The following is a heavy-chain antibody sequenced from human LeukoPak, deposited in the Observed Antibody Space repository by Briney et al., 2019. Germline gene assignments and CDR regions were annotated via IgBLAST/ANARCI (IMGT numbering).Heavy chain of an antibody. CDR2: IYYSGST. CDR3: ARGVVAVAGRVFDY. D-gene: IGHD6-19*01. V-gene: IGHV4-39*07. CDR1: GGSISSSSYY. J-gene: IGHJ4*02. Sequence: PSETLSLTCTVSGGSISSSSYYWGWIRQPPGKGLEWIGSIYYSGSTYYNPSLKTRVTISVDTSKNQFSLKLNSLTAADTAVYYCARGVVAVAGRVFDYWGQGTLVTVSS.